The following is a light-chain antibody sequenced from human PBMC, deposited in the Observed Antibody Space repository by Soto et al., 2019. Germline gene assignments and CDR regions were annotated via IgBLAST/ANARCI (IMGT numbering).Light chain of an antibody. V-gene: IGKV1-17*01. Sequence: DIQMTQSPSSLSASVGDRVTITCRASQGIENDLAWFQQQPGKAPKRLIYAASTLQSGVPSRFSGSRSGTEFTLTISSLQPEDFATYYCLQHTTYPWTFGQGTKVEIK. J-gene: IGKJ1*01. CDR1: QGIEND. CDR3: LQHTTYPWT. CDR2: AAS.